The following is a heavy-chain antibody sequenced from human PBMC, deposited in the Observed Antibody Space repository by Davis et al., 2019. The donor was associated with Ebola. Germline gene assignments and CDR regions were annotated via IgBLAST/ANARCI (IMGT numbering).Heavy chain of an antibody. CDR1: GFTFSSYG. CDR2: IWYDGSNK. D-gene: IGHD3-10*02. Sequence: PGGSLRLSCAASGFTFSSYGMHWVRQAPGKGLEWVAVIWYDGSNKYYADSVKGRFTISRDNSKNTLYLQMNSLRAEDTAVYYCAKEITMIGALYFDYWGQGTLVTVSS. CDR3: AKEITMIGALYFDY. V-gene: IGHV3-30*02. J-gene: IGHJ4*02.